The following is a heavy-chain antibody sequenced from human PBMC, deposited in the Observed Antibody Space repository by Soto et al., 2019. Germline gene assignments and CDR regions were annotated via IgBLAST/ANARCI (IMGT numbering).Heavy chain of an antibody. J-gene: IGHJ6*02. CDR1: GGSVSSGDYF. D-gene: IGHD3-10*01. CDR3: ARSPNYYYYGFDV. CDR2: IYYSGST. V-gene: IGHV4-61*08. Sequence: ETLSLTCTVSGGSVSSGDYFWSWLRQSPGKRLEWIAYIYYSGSTNYNPSLKSRATISVDTSKSQVSLTLTSMTAADAALYYCARSPNYYYYGFDVWGQGTAVTVSS.